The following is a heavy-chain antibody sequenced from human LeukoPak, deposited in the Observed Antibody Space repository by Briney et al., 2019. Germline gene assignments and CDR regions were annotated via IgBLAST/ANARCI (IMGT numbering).Heavy chain of an antibody. V-gene: IGHV3-30*02. J-gene: IGHJ4*02. D-gene: IGHD3-22*01. Sequence: GGSLRLSCAASGFTFSSYGMHWVRQAPGKGLEWVAVILSDGSKEFYTDSVKGRFTISRDNSKNTLYLQMNSLRAEDTAVYYCAKDMRSYDSSGHRGWYFDYWGQGTLVTVSS. CDR2: ILSDGSKE. CDR1: GFTFSSYG. CDR3: AKDMRSYDSSGHRGWYFDY.